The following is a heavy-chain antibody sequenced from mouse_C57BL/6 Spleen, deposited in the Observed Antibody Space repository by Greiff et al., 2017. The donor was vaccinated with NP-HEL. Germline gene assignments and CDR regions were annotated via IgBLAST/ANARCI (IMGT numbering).Heavy chain of an antibody. J-gene: IGHJ1*03. Sequence: QVQLQQSGAELVKPGASVKISCKASGYAFSSYWMNWVKQRPGKGLEWIGQIYPGDGDTNYNGKFKGKATLTADKSSSTAYMQLSSLTSEDSAVYCCAPMGITTVVAHWYFDVWGTGTTVTVSS. D-gene: IGHD1-1*01. V-gene: IGHV1-80*01. CDR1: GYAFSSYW. CDR3: APMGITTVVAHWYFDV. CDR2: IYPGDGDT.